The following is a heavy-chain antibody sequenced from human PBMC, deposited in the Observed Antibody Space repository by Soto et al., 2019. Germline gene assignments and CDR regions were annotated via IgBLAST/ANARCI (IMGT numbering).Heavy chain of an antibody. D-gene: IGHD1-26*01. V-gene: IGHV1-18*04. Sequence: GASVKGSCKASGYTFTSYGLSWVRQAPGQGLEWMGWISGYDASTSYAQNLQDRVTMTTDTSTTTAYMELRSLTSDDTAVYFCARAFSGSNYDRAIDYWGQGTLVTVSS. CDR1: GYTFTSYG. CDR2: ISGYDAST. J-gene: IGHJ4*02. CDR3: ARAFSGSNYDRAIDY.